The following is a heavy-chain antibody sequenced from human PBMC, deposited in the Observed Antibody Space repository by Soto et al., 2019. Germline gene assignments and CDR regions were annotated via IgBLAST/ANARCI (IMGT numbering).Heavy chain of an antibody. CDR3: ARVSQVSYCSGGNCYADY. CDR1: GFTFSTYW. CDR2: VNGDGSIT. V-gene: IGHV3-74*01. J-gene: IGHJ4*02. Sequence: DVQLVESGGGLVQPGGSLRLSCAASGFTFSTYWMHWVRLTPGPGLVWVSRVNGDGSITSYEDSVKGRFTISRDKAKNTLYLQMNSLRSEDTALYYCARVSQVSYCSGGNCYADYWGQGTLATVSS. D-gene: IGHD2-15*01.